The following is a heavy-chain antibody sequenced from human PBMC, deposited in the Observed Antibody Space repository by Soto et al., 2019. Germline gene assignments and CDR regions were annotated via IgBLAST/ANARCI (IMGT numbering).Heavy chain of an antibody. J-gene: IGHJ4*02. Sequence: EVQLVESGGGLVQPGGSLRLSCAGSGFTLSSYWMHWVRQAPGKGLEWVSRIDRDVTFTTYADSVKGRFTISRDNAKNTLYLQMHSLRVEDTAVYYCARDLPTGTPPPYFDYWGQGTLVTVSS. CDR2: IDRDVTFT. D-gene: IGHD1-1*01. CDR3: ARDLPTGTPPPYFDY. V-gene: IGHV3-74*01. CDR1: GFTLSSYW.